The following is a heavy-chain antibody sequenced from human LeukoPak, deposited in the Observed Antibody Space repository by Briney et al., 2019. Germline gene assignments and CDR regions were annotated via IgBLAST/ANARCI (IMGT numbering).Heavy chain of an antibody. V-gene: IGHV4-39*01. J-gene: IGHJ4*02. CDR3: SRQEGGPRLWPGMTTVCPFDY. CDR1: GGSISSSSYC. CDR2: IYYSGST. Sequence: PSETLSLTCTVSGGSISSSSYCWGWIRQPPGKGLEWVGSIYYSGSTYYNPPHKSQATTPLNTIKNQSPLRLSSVTAAHTAVYYCSRQEGGPRLWPGMTTVCPFDYWGQGTLVTV. D-gene: IGHD4-17*01.